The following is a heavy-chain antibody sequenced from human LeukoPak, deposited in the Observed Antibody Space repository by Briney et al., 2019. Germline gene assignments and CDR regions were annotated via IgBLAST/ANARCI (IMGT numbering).Heavy chain of an antibody. CDR2: INAGNGNT. CDR3: ARDRGYSSSFDDY. V-gene: IGHV1-3*01. CDR1: GYTFTSYA. D-gene: IGHD6-13*01. J-gene: IGHJ4*02. Sequence: ASVKVSCKASGYTFTSYAMYWVRQAPGQRLEWMGWINAGNGNTKYSQKFQGRVTITRDTSASTAYMELSSLRSEDTAVYYCARDRGYSSSFDDYWGQGTLVTVSS.